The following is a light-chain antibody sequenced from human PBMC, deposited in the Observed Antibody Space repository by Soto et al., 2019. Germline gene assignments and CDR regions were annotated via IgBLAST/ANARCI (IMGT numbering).Light chain of an antibody. CDR1: SSDVGAYTS. CDR3: PSYTSDNRSYV. V-gene: IGLV2-14*01. Sequence: QSALTQPASVSGSPGQSITISCTGTSSDVGAYTSVSWYQQHPGKAPKLMIYEVSNRPSGVSNRFSGSKSANTASLTISGLQAEDEAHYYCPSYTSDNRSYVFGTGTKLTVL. CDR2: EVS. J-gene: IGLJ1*01.